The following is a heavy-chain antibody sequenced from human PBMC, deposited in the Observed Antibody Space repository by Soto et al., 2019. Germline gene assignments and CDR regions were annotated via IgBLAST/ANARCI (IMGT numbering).Heavy chain of an antibody. V-gene: IGHV3-43D*03. J-gene: IGHJ4*02. D-gene: IGHD6-6*01. CDR2: ISWDGGST. CDR3: AKAWGGSSSYYFDY. Sequence: GGSLRLSCAASGFTFDDYAMHWVRQAPGKGLEWVSLISWDGGSTYYADSVKGRFTISRDNSKNSLYLQMNSLRAEDTALYYCAKAWGGSSSYYFDYWGQGTLVNVSS. CDR1: GFTFDDYA.